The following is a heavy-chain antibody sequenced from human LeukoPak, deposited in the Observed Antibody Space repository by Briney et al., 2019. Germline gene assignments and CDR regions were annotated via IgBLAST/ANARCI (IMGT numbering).Heavy chain of an antibody. CDR1: GGSISSSSYY. J-gene: IGHJ3*02. CDR3: ARATYDFWSGYHLGPHAFDI. D-gene: IGHD3-3*01. Sequence: SETLSLTCTVSGGSISSSSYYWGWIRRPPGKGLEWIGSIYYSGSTYYNPSLKSRVTISVDTSKNQFSLKLSSVTAADTAVYYCARATYDFWSGYHLGPHAFDIWGQGTMVTVSS. CDR2: IYYSGST. V-gene: IGHV4-39*01.